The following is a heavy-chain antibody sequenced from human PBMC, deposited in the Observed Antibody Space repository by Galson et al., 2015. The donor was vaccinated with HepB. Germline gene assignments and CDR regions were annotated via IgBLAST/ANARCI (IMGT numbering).Heavy chain of an antibody. CDR3: ARSNSAYDPGDY. V-gene: IGHV3-33*08. J-gene: IGHJ4*02. Sequence: SLRLSCAASGFTFSSFAMHWVRQAPGKGLEWVAVIWYDGSNKYYADSVKGRFTISRDNSKNTLYLQMNSLRAEDTAVYYCARSNSAYDPGDYWGQGTLVTVSS. D-gene: IGHD5-12*01. CDR2: IWYDGSNK. CDR1: GFTFSSFA.